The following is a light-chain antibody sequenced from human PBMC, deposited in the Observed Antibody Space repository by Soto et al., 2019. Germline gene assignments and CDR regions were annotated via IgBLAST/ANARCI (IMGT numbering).Light chain of an antibody. CDR1: QSVSSSY. Sequence: EIVLTQSPGTLSLSPGERATLSCRASQSVSSSYLAWYQQKPGQALRLLIYGASSRATGIPDRFSGSGSGTDFALNISRLEPEDFAVYYCQQYASSPDTFGQGTKLEIK. CDR3: QQYASSPDT. V-gene: IGKV3-20*01. CDR2: GAS. J-gene: IGKJ2*01.